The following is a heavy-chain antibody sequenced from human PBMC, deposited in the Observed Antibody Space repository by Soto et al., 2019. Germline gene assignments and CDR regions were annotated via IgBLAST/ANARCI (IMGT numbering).Heavy chain of an antibody. D-gene: IGHD3-22*01. CDR3: ARDPDDSSGYPVFQH. CDR1: GGTFSSYA. V-gene: IGHV1-69*13. J-gene: IGHJ1*01. CDR2: IIPIFGTA. Sequence: SVKVSCKASGGTFSSYAISWVRQAPGQGLEWMGGIIPIFGTANYAQKFQGRVTITADESTSTAYMELSSLRSEDTAVYYCARDPDDSSGYPVFQHWGQGTLVTVSS.